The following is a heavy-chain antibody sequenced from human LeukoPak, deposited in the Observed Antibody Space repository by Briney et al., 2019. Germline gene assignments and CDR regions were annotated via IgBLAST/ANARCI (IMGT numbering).Heavy chain of an antibody. J-gene: IGHJ6*03. CDR2: IRSSSSSI. Sequence: GGSLRLSCAASGFTFSSYSMNWVRQAPGKGLEWVSYIRSSSSSIYYADSVKGRFTISRDNAKNSLYLRMDSLRAEDTAVYSCARELGSGYMDVWGKGTTVTVSS. V-gene: IGHV3-48*01. CDR3: ARELGSGYMDV. CDR1: GFTFSSYS. D-gene: IGHD7-27*01.